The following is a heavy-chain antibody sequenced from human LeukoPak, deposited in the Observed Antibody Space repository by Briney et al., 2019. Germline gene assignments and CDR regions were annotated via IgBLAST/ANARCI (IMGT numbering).Heavy chain of an antibody. D-gene: IGHD1-26*01. CDR1: GGSISSSSYY. V-gene: IGHV4-39*01. CDR3: ARRLEATAMPGDWFDP. J-gene: IGHJ5*02. Sequence: SETLSLTCTVSGGSISSSSYYWGWIRQPPGKGLEWIGSIYYSGSTYYNPSLKSRITISVDTSKNQFSLKLSSVTAADTAVYYCARRLEATAMPGDWFDPWGQGTLVTVSS. CDR2: IYYSGST.